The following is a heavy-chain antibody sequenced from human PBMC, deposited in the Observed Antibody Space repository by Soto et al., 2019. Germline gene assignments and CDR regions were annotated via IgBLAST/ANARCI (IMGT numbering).Heavy chain of an antibody. V-gene: IGHV3-9*01. D-gene: IGHD3-10*01. CDR3: AKDRGSGSYAANYYYYGMDV. J-gene: IGHJ6*02. CDR2: INWNSGSI. Sequence: EEQLVESGGDLVQPGRSLRLSCAASGFTFDDYAMHWVRQAPGKGLEWVSGINWNSGSIGYADSVKGRFTISRDNAKTSLYLQMNSLRAEDTALYYCAKDRGSGSYAANYYYYGMDVWGQGTTVTVSS. CDR1: GFTFDDYA.